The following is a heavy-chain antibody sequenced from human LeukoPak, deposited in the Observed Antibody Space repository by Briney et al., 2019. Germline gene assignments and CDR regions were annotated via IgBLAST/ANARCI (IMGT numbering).Heavy chain of an antibody. CDR1: GFSFSTYW. V-gene: IGHV3-7*01. D-gene: IGHD6-13*01. CDR3: ARDPGSSSFDL. Sequence: GGSLRLSCSASGFSFSTYWMSWVRQTPETGLEFVANIDRDGSVRNYMDSLRGRSTISRDNAKKSMYLEINSLGADDTAVYYCARDPGSSSFDLWGRGALVTVSS. CDR2: IDRDGSVR. J-gene: IGHJ4*02.